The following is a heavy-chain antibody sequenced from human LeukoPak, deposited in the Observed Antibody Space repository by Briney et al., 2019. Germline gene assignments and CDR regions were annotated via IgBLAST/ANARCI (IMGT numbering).Heavy chain of an antibody. CDR1: GYSFTSYW. D-gene: IGHD3-10*01. Sequence: GESLKISCKGSGYSFTSYWIGWVRQMPGKGLEWMGIIYPGDSDTRYSPSFQGQVTISAAKSISTAYLQWSSLKASDTAMYYCARHYYGSGSYYWYLDYWGQGTLVTISS. CDR3: ARHYYGSGSYYWYLDY. V-gene: IGHV5-51*01. CDR2: IYPGDSDT. J-gene: IGHJ4*02.